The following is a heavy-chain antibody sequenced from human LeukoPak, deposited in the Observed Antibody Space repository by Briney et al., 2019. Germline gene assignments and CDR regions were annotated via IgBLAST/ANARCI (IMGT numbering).Heavy chain of an antibody. V-gene: IGHV3-30*18. CDR3: AKDHRDYGFDY. D-gene: IGHD4-17*01. CDR1: GFTFSSYE. CDR2: ISYDGSNK. Sequence: GGSLRLSCAASGFTFSSYEMNWVRQAPGKGLEWVAVISYDGSNKYYADSVKGRFTISRDNSKNTLSLQMNSLRAEDTAVYYCAKDHRDYGFDYWGQGTLVTVSS. J-gene: IGHJ4*02.